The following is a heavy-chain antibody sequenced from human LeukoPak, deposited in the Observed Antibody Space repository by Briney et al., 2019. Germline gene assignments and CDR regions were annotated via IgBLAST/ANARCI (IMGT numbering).Heavy chain of an antibody. V-gene: IGHV1-2*02. CDR3: ARAEGGIVVVPAAKYYFDY. J-gene: IGHJ4*02. Sequence: ASVKVSCKASGYTFTSYGISWVRQAPGQGLEWMGWINPNSGGTNYAQKFQGRVTMTRDTSISTAYMELSRLRSDDTAVYYCARAEGGIVVVPAAKYYFDYWGQGTLVTVSS. CDR2: INPNSGGT. CDR1: GYTFTSYG. D-gene: IGHD2-2*01.